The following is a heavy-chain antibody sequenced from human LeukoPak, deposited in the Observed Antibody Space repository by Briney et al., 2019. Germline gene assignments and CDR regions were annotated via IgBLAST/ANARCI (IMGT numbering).Heavy chain of an antibody. J-gene: IGHJ4*02. Sequence: SETLSLTCAVYGGSYSGYYLSWIRQPPAKGLEWIGELNHSGSTNYNPSLKSRVTISVDTSKNQFSLKLSSVTAADTAVYYCASRFTMVRGVIRYFDYWGQGTLVTVSS. CDR2: LNHSGST. V-gene: IGHV4-34*01. CDR3: ASRFTMVRGVIRYFDY. D-gene: IGHD3-10*01. CDR1: GGSYSGYY.